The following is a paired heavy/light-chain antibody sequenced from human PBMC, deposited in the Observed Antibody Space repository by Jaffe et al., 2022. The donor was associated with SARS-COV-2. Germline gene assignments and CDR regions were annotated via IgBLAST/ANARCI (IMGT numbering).Heavy chain of an antibody. D-gene: IGHD3-22*01. J-gene: IGHJ4*02. CDR1: GISFSPHGVG. V-gene: IGHV2-5*02. CDR3: VHTNSGYYPLN. CDR2: IYWDDDR. Sequence: QITLKESGPTLVQSTQTLTLTCTFSGISFSPHGVGVGWIRQPPGKALEWLALIYWDDDRRFRPSLRTRLTITKDTSKSQVVVTMTNMDPVDTATYYCVHTNSGYYPLNWGQGTLVTVSS.
Light chain of an antibody. J-gene: IGLJ3*02. Sequence: QSALTQPPSASGSPGQSVTISCTGTNSDVGGYNYVSWYQQHPGKAPKLVIYEVTKRPSGVPDRFSGSKSGNTASLTVSGLQAEDEADFYCSSYAGTNNFWVFGGGTKLTVL. V-gene: IGLV2-8*01. CDR1: NSDVGGYNY. CDR2: EVT. CDR3: SSYAGTNNFWV.